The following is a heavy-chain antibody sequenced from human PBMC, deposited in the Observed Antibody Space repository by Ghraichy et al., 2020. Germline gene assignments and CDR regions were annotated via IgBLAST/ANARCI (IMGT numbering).Heavy chain of an antibody. CDR1: GYTLTELS. CDR3: ATDTLEDDYNYYYGMDV. J-gene: IGHJ6*02. CDR2: FDPEDGET. V-gene: IGHV1-24*01. D-gene: IGHD1-1*01. Sequence: ASVKVSCKVSGYTLTELSMHWVRQAPGKGLEWMGGFDPEDGETIYAQKFQGRVTMTEDTSTDTAYMELSSLRSEDTAVYYCATDTLEDDYNYYYGMDVWGQGTTVTVSS.